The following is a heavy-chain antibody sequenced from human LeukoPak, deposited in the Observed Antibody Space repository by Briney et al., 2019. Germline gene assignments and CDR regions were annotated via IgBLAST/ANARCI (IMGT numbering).Heavy chain of an antibody. D-gene: IGHD1-1*01. CDR2: ISYDGSNK. J-gene: IGHJ4*02. CDR3: AKASNWNGPDY. V-gene: IGHV3-30*18. CDR1: GFTFSSYG. Sequence: GRSLRLSCAASGFTFSSYGMHWVRQAPGKGLEWVAVISYDGSNKYYADSVKGRFTISRDNSKNTLYLQMNSLRAEDTAVYYCAKASNWNGPDYRGQGTLVTVSS.